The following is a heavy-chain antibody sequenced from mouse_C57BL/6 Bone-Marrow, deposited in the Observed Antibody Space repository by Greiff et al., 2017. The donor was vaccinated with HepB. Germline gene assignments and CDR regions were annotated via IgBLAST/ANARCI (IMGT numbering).Heavy chain of an antibody. CDR2: IWTGGGT. V-gene: IGHV2-9-1*01. J-gene: IGHJ1*03. CDR3: ARDPITTVVARYFDV. Sequence: VKLMESGPGLVAPSQSLSITCTVSGFSFTSYAISWVRQPPGKGLEWLGVIWTGGGTNYNSALKSRLSISKDNSKSQVFLKMNSLQTDDTARYYCARDPITTVVARYFDVWGTGTTVTVSS. D-gene: IGHD1-1*01. CDR1: GFSFTSYA.